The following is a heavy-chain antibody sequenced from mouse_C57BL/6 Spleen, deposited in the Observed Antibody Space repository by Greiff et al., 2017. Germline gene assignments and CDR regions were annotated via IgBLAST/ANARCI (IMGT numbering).Heavy chain of an antibody. CDR3: AIYGNPSWFAY. V-gene: IGHV5-17*01. J-gene: IGHJ3*01. CDR2: ISSGSSTI. D-gene: IGHD2-1*01. Sequence: EVQVVESGGGLVKPGGSLKLSCAASGFTFSDYGMHWVRQAPEKGLEWVAYISSGSSTIYYADTVKGRFTISRDNAKNTLFLQMTSLRSEDTAMYYCAIYGNPSWFAYWGQGTLVTVSA. CDR1: GFTFSDYG.